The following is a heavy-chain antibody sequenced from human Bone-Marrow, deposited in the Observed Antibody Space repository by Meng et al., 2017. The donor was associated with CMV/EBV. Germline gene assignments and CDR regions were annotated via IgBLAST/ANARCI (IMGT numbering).Heavy chain of an antibody. J-gene: IGHJ5*02. CDR2: IYYSGST. CDR1: GGSISSSSYY. Sequence: SETRTPTCPVSGGSISSSSYYWGWIRQPAGKGLEWIGRIYYSGSTYYNPSLKSRVTISVDTSKNQFSLKLSSVHAADTAVDYWARDQRARRQRVVVVVTAAKIWFDPWGQGTLVTVSS. V-gene: IGHV4-39*01. D-gene: IGHD2-2*01. CDR3: ARDQRARRQRVVVVVTAAKIWFDP.